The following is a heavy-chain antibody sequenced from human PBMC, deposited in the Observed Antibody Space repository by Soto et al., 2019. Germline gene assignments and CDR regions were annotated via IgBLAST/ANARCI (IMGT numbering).Heavy chain of an antibody. J-gene: IGHJ6*02. V-gene: IGHV3-21*06. Sequence: QLVESGGGLVKQGGSLRLSCSASGFTFSDENMSWVRQVPGKGLEWVSGISGGGSYIFYADSVQGRFSISRDNAKNALFREMNSLRVEDTAVYYCARDSDCHITRCFFPPHVCGQGTTVTVSS. CDR3: ARDSDCHITRCFFPPHV. D-gene: IGHD2-2*01. CDR1: GFTFSDEN. CDR2: ISGGGSYI.